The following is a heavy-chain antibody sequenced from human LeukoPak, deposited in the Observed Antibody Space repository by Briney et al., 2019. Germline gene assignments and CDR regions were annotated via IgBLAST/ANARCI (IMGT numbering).Heavy chain of an antibody. Sequence: PGGSLRLSCAASGFTFSNAWMSWVRQAPGKGLEWVGRILRKTDGGTTDYAAPVKGRFTISRDDSKNTVYLQMNGLKTEDTAVYYCVSQYFDFWGQGTLVTVSS. CDR1: GFTFSNAW. CDR2: ILRKTDGGTT. CDR3: VSQYFDF. J-gene: IGHJ4*02. V-gene: IGHV3-15*01.